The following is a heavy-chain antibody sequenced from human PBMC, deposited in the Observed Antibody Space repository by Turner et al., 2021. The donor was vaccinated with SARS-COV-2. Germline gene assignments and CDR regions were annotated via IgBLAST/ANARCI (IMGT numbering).Heavy chain of an antibody. D-gene: IGHD3-10*01. CDR3: ASFKFGELWSYYFDR. J-gene: IGHJ5*02. Sequence: QVQLQESGPGLVKPSETLSLTCTVSGGPVSTGGHYWSWIRQRPGEGLEWIGFVHYSGRTDYTPSLKGRVTMSLNPSKDQFSLRLSSATAADTAVYYCASFKFGELWSYYFDRWGQGTQVTVSS. CDR1: GGPVSTGGHY. CDR2: VHYSGRT. V-gene: IGHV4-31*03.